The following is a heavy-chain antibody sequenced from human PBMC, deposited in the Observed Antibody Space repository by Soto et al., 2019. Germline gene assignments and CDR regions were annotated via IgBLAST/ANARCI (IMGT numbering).Heavy chain of an antibody. Sequence: QVTLKESGPVLVKPTETLTLTCTVSGFSLSNARMGVSWIRQPPGKALEWLAHIFSNDEKSYSTSLKSRLTLSKDTYKSQVALTMTKIDPVDTATYSCARTRWLQPDYGGQGTLVTVSS. CDR3: ARTRWLQPDY. CDR1: GFSLSNARMG. CDR2: IFSNDEK. V-gene: IGHV2-26*01. D-gene: IGHD5-12*01. J-gene: IGHJ4*02.